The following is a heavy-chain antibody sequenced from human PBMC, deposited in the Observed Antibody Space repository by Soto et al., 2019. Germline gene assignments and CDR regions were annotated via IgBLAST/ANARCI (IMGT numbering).Heavy chain of an antibody. D-gene: IGHD5-12*01. CDR1: GDTFNDYY. V-gene: IGHV1-2*04. CDR3: ARESGGATATLDYYYFYMDV. J-gene: IGHJ6*03. CDR2: INPNSGFT. Sequence: QVQLVQSGAEVKKPGASVTVSCRSSGDTFNDYYIHWVRQAPGQGLEGMGWINPNSGFTKYAQKFQGWVSMTRDTSIRTVYMQLSRLRSDDTAVYYCARESGGATATLDYYYFYMDVWGTGTTVTVSS.